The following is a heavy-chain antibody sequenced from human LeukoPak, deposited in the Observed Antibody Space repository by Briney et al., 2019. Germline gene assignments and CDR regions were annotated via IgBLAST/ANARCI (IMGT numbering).Heavy chain of an antibody. CDR2: TSYHEEFK. J-gene: IGHJ3*02. Sequence: GGSLRLSCAASGFTFSSYWMSWVPQAPGKGPDWVASTSYHEEFKFYADSVKGRFTISGDKTKTTLYLQMNSLRPEDTALYYCAREGGGYGVGLDAFDIWGQGTMVTVSS. D-gene: IGHD5/OR15-5a*01. CDR3: AREGGGYGVGLDAFDI. CDR1: GFTFSSYW. V-gene: IGHV3-30*03.